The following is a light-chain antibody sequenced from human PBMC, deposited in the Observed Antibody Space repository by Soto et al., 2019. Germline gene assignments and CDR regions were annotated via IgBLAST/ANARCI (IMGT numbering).Light chain of an antibody. J-gene: IGLJ2*01. V-gene: IGLV2-23*01. CDR1: SSDVGSYNI. CDR3: CSYAGSSTLV. CDR2: EGS. Sequence: QAVVTQPASVSGSPGQSITISCTGTSSDVGSYNIVSWYQQHPGKAPKLMIYEGSKRPSGVSNRFSGSKSGNTASLTISGLQAEDEADYYCCSYAGSSTLVFGGGTKLTVL.